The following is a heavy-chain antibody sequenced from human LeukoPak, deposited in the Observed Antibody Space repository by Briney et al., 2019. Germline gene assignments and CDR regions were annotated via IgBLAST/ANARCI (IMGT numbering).Heavy chain of an antibody. CDR2: ISSSGSTI. V-gene: IGHV3-11*01. Sequence: GGSLRLSCAASGFTFSDYYMSRIRQAPGKGLEWVSYISSSGSTIYYADSVKGRFTISRDNAKNSLYLQMNSLRAEDTAVYYCAREFYYGSGSFFDYWGQGTLVTVSS. CDR3: AREFYYGSGSFFDY. CDR1: GFTFSDYY. D-gene: IGHD3-10*01. J-gene: IGHJ4*02.